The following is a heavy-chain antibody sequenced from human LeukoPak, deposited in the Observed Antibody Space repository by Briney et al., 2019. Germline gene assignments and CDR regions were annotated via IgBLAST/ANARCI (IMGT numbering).Heavy chain of an antibody. CDR3: AKSGLAAAGQRGYFDY. Sequence: PGGSLRLSCTASGFTFSDHYMTWIRQAPGKRLEWVSYISDDSSILYYADSVKGRFTVSRDYARNSLYLQMNGLRVDDTAVYYCAKSGLAAAGQRGYFDYWGQGTLVTVSS. CDR2: ISDDSSIL. J-gene: IGHJ4*02. D-gene: IGHD6-13*01. V-gene: IGHV3-11*01. CDR1: GFTFSDHY.